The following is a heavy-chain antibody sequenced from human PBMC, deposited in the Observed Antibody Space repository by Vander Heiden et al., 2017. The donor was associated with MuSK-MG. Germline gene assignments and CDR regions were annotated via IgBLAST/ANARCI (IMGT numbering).Heavy chain of an antibody. CDR2: IYYSGST. CDR1: GGSISSSSYY. CDR3: AVVVVTARRWFSGSGSHAFDI. Sequence: QLQLQESGPGLVKPSATLSLTCTVSGGSISSSSYYWGWIRQPPGKGLEWIGSIYYSGSTYYNPSLKSRVTIAVDTSKNQFPLKLSSVTAADTAVYYCAVVVVTARRWFSGSGSHAFDIWGQGTMVTVSS. V-gene: IGHV4-39*01. J-gene: IGHJ3*02. D-gene: IGHD2-21*02.